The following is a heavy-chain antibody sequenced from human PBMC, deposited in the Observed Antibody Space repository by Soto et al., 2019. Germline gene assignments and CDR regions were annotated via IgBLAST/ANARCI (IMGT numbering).Heavy chain of an antibody. Sequence: GGSLRLSCAASGFTFSSYWMHWVRQAPGKGLVWVSRIDSDGTTTSYADSVKGRFTISRDNAKNTLYVQMNSLRAEDTAVYYCAREKSGIAATGTQTYYGMDVWGQGTTVTVSS. CDR3: AREKSGIAATGTQTYYGMDV. D-gene: IGHD6-13*01. CDR2: IDSDGTTT. V-gene: IGHV3-74*01. J-gene: IGHJ6*02. CDR1: GFTFSSYW.